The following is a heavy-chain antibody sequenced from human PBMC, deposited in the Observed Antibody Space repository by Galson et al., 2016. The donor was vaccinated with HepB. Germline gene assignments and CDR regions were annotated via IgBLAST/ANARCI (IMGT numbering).Heavy chain of an antibody. Sequence: SLRLSCAASGFSIRQYWLQRVRLVPGKGLEWVASISDDGGKTYHVDSVKGRFTISRDTAKNSLYLQMNSLRAEDTAVYFCARVITFYDLMDCWGQGAVVTVSS. V-gene: IGHV3-7*03. CDR2: ISDDGGKT. D-gene: IGHD3-3*01. CDR3: ARVITFYDLMDC. J-gene: IGHJ4*02. CDR1: GFSIRQYW.